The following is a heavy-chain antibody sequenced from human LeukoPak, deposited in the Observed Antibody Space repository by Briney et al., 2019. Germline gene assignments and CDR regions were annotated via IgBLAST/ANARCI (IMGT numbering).Heavy chain of an antibody. CDR1: GASISSYY. J-gene: IGHJ4*02. CDR3: SRGSVARFDN. CDR2: IHYTGST. Sequence: SDTLSLTCSVSGASISSYYWSWIRQPPGKTLEWIGYIHYTGSTNYNPSLKSRVTISADTSKSQFYLNVTSVTAADTAVYYCSRGSVARFDNWGQGILVTVSS. D-gene: IGHD6-19*01. V-gene: IGHV4-59*07.